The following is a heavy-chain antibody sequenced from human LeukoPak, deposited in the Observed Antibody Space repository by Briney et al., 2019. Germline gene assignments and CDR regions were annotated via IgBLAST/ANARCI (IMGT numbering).Heavy chain of an antibody. Sequence: SGTLSLTCAVSGGSISSSNWWNWVSQPPGKGLEWIGEINHSGSTNYNPSLKSRVTISVDTSKNQFSLKLSSVTAADTAVYYCARAAIAAAERGYYYYYMDVWGKGTTVTVSS. D-gene: IGHD6-13*01. V-gene: IGHV4-4*02. CDR3: ARAAIAAAERGYYYYYMDV. CDR2: INHSGST. J-gene: IGHJ6*03. CDR1: GGSISSSNW.